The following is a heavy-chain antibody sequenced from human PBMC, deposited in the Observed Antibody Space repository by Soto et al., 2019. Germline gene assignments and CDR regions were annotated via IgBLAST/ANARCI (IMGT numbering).Heavy chain of an antibody. V-gene: IGHV3-30*18. D-gene: IGHD5-12*01. CDR1: GFTFSSYG. CDR2: ISYDGSNK. J-gene: IGHJ4*02. Sequence: QVQLVESGGGVVQPGRSLRLSCAASGFTFSSYGMHWVRQAPGKGLEWVAVISYDGSNKYYADSVKGRFTISRDNSKNALYLQMNSLRAEDMAVYYCAKDGYSCYDFMEYWGQGTLVTVSS. CDR3: AKDGYSCYDFMEY.